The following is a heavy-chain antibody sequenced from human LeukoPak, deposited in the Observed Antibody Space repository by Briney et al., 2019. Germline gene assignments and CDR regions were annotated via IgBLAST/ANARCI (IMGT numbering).Heavy chain of an antibody. J-gene: IGHJ4*02. Sequence: ASVKVSCKASGGTFSSYAISWVRQAPGQGLEWMGGIIPIFGTANYAQKFQGRVTITAGESTSTAYMELSSLRSEDTAVYYCAREVVYDFWRGGFDYWGQGTLVTVSS. CDR1: GGTFSSYA. CDR2: IIPIFGTA. D-gene: IGHD3-3*01. V-gene: IGHV1-69*13. CDR3: AREVVYDFWRGGFDY.